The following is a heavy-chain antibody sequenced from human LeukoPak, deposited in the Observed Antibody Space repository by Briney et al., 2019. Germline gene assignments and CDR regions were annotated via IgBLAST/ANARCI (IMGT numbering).Heavy chain of an antibody. Sequence: GGSLRLSCAASGFTFSSYAMTWLRQAPGQGLEWVSTITGSGGGTYYADSVKGRFTISRDNSKNTLYLQMYRLRAEDTAVYYCAKDLNGRNDVGGWFDPWGQGTLVTVSS. V-gene: IGHV3-23*01. CDR3: AKDLNGRNDVGGWFDP. CDR2: ITGSGGGT. CDR1: GFTFSSYA. J-gene: IGHJ5*02. D-gene: IGHD1-1*01.